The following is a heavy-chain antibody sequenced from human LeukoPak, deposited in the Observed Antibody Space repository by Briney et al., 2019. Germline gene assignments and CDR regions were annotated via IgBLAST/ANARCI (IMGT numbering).Heavy chain of an antibody. Sequence: ASVKVSCKASGYTFTDYYLFWVRQAPGHGLEWMAWINPKSDDTRFAQRFEGRVTLTRDTSISTVYMELNSLTPDDTAIYYCSREDYWGQGTLVTVSS. J-gene: IGHJ4*02. CDR3: SREDY. CDR2: INPKSDDT. V-gene: IGHV1-2*02. CDR1: GYTFTDYY.